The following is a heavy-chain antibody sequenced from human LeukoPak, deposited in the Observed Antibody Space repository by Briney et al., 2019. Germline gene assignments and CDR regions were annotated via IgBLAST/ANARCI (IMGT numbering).Heavy chain of an antibody. CDR2: ISGSGAST. D-gene: IGHD4-23*01. Sequence: GGSLRLSCAASGFTFTNAWMNWVRQAAGKGLEWVSGISGSGASTYYADSVKGRFTISRDNSKNTLYLQMNSLRAEDTAVYYCAKSTTTVEPRRFDYWGQGTLVTVSS. CDR1: GFTFTNAW. V-gene: IGHV3-23*01. CDR3: AKSTTTVEPRRFDY. J-gene: IGHJ4*02.